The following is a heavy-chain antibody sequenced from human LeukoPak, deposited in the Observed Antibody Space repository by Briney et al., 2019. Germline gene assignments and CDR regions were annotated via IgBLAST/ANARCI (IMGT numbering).Heavy chain of an antibody. Sequence: ASAKVSCKASGYTLTSYYMHWVRQAPGQGLEWMGKINPSDGITNYAQKFQGRVTMNRDTATSTVYMELSSLRSEDTAVYYCARGELLLDYWGQGTLVTVSS. CDR1: GYTLTSYY. CDR3: ARGELLLDY. V-gene: IGHV1-46*01. J-gene: IGHJ4*02. D-gene: IGHD1-26*01. CDR2: INPSDGIT.